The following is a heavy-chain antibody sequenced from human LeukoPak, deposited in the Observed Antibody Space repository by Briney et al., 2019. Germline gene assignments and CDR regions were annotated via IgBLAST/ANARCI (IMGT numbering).Heavy chain of an antibody. Sequence: ASVKVSCKASGYTFTGYYMHWVRQAPGQGLEWMGWINPNSGGTNYAQKFQGWVTMTRDTSISTAYMELSRLRSDDTAVYYCARSYYYGSGSYADYWGQGTLVTVSS. J-gene: IGHJ4*02. V-gene: IGHV1-2*04. D-gene: IGHD3-10*01. CDR1: GYTFTGYY. CDR2: INPNSGGT. CDR3: ARSYYYGSGSYADY.